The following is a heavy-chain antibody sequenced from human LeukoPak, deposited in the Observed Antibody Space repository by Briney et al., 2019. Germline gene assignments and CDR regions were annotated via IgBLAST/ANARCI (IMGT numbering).Heavy chain of an antibody. V-gene: IGHV4-59*01. CDR3: ARAGNWFDP. CDR2: IYYSGST. CDR1: GGSFSSYY. Sequence: SETLSLPCTVCGGSFSSYYWSWIRQPPGKGLEWIGYIYYSGSTNYNPSLKSRATISVDTSKHQFSLKLSSVTAADTAVYYCARAGNWFDPWGQGTLVTVSS. J-gene: IGHJ5*02.